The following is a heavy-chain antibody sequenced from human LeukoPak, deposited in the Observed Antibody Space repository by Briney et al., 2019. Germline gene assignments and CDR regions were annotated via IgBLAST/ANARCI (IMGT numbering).Heavy chain of an antibody. Sequence: GGSLRLSCAASGFTFSSYGMHWVRQAPGKGLEWVAVISYDGSNKYYADSVKGRFTISRDNSKNTLYLQMNSLRAEDTAVYYCAREFAPVGMDVWGQGTTVTVSS. CDR1: GFTFSSYG. D-gene: IGHD4-17*01. CDR2: ISYDGSNK. CDR3: AREFAPVGMDV. J-gene: IGHJ6*02. V-gene: IGHV3-30*03.